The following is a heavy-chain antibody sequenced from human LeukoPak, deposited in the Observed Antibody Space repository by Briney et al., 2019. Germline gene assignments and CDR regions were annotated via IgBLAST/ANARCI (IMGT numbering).Heavy chain of an antibody. J-gene: IGHJ5*02. D-gene: IGHD4-11*01. CDR3: ARGVRGDYSNWFDP. CDR2: ISAYNGNT. Sequence: ASVKVSCKASGYTFTSYGISWVRQAPGQGLEWMGWISAYNGNTNYAQKLQGRVTMTTDTSTSTAYMELRSLRSDDTAVYYRARGVRGDYSNWFDPWGQGTLVTVSS. V-gene: IGHV1-18*01. CDR1: GYTFTSYG.